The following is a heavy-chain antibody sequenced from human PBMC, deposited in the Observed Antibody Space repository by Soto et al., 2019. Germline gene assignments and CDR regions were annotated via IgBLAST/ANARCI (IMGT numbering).Heavy chain of an antibody. D-gene: IGHD3-10*01. V-gene: IGHV3-48*03. CDR2: ISSSGSTI. CDR1: GFTFSSYE. CDR3: GRDEPIGRGVLDY. J-gene: IGHJ4*02. Sequence: GGSLRLSCAASGFTFSSYEMNWVRQAPGKGLEWVSYISSSGSTIYYADSVKGQFTISRDNAKNSLYLKMNSLSAEATVVYYGGRDEPIGRGVLDYWGQGTLVTVSS.